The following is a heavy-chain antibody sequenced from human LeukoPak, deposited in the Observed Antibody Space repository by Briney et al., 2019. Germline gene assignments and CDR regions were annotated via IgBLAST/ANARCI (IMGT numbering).Heavy chain of an antibody. Sequence: GGSLRLSCAASGFTFSSYGMSWVRQAPGKGLEWVSAISGSGGSTYYADSVKGRFTISRDNSKNTLYLQMNSLRAEDTAVYYCAKDLRLRGVESWGQGTLVTVSS. CDR1: GFTFSSYG. V-gene: IGHV3-23*01. CDR3: AKDLRLRGVES. CDR2: ISGSGGST. D-gene: IGHD3-10*01. J-gene: IGHJ4*02.